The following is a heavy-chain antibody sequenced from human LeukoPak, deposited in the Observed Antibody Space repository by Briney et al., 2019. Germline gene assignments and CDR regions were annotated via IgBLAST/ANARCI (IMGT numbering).Heavy chain of an antibody. J-gene: IGHJ4*02. V-gene: IGHV4-61*02. Sequence: SQTLSLTCTVSGGSISNNIFYWSRVRQAAGKGLEWIGRIYTSGSTNYNPSLKSRVTISLDTSKNQFSLKLSSVTAADTAVYYCAKLFGNWGQGILVTVSS. D-gene: IGHD2-21*01. CDR1: GGSISNNIFY. CDR3: AKLFGN. CDR2: IYTSGST.